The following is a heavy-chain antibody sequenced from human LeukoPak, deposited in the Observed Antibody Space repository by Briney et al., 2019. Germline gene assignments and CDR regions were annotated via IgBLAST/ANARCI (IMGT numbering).Heavy chain of an antibody. Sequence: GRSLRLSCAASGFTFSSYAMHWVRQAPGKGLEWVAVISYDGSNKYYADSVKGRFTISRDNSKNTLYLQMNSLRAEDTAVYYCARDDSSSLYYFDYWGQGTLVTVSS. CDR3: ARDDSSSLYYFDY. V-gene: IGHV3-30-3*01. J-gene: IGHJ4*02. CDR1: GFTFSSYA. D-gene: IGHD6-13*01. CDR2: ISYDGSNK.